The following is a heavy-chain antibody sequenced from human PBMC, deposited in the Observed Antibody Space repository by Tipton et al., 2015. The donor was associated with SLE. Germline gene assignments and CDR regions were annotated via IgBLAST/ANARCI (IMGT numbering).Heavy chain of an antibody. Sequence: SLRLSCAASGFTFDDYAMHWVRQAPGKGLEWVSGISWNSGSIGYADSVKGRFTISRDNAKNSLYLQMNSLRAEDTALYYCAKVPGYSGYDFAFDIWGQGTIVTVSS. J-gene: IGHJ3*02. CDR1: GFTFDDYA. D-gene: IGHD5-12*01. V-gene: IGHV3-9*01. CDR2: ISWNSGSI. CDR3: AKVPGYSGYDFAFDI.